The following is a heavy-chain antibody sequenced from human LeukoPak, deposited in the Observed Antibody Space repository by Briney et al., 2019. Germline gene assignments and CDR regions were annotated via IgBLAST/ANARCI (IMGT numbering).Heavy chain of an antibody. CDR2: ISAYNGNT. CDR1: GYTFTSYG. V-gene: IGHV1-18*01. J-gene: IGHJ3*02. D-gene: IGHD4-23*01. Sequence: ASVKVSCTASGYTFTSYGISWVRPAPGQGLEWMGWISAYNGNTNYAQKLQGRVTMTTDTSTSTAYMELRSLRSDDTAVYYCARDFGGNSPYDAFDIWGQGTMVTVSS. CDR3: ARDFGGNSPYDAFDI.